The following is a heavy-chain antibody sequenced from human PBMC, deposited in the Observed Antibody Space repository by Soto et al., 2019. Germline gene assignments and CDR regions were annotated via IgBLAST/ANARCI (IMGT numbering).Heavy chain of an antibody. CDR2: ISYNGIT. D-gene: IGHD1-1*01. CDR3: ARGGNWNPVFDY. J-gene: IGHJ4*02. CDR1: SGSISSYY. V-gene: IGHV4-59*01. Sequence: QVQLQESGPGLVKPSETLSLTCTVSSGSISSYYWNWIRQPPGKGLEWIGYISYNGITNYNPSLKSRVTISVDSSKNQFSLKLSSVTAADTAVYYCARGGNWNPVFDYWGQGTLVTVSS.